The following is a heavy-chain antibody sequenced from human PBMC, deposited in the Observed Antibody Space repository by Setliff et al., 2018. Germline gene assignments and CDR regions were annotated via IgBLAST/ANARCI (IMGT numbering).Heavy chain of an antibody. CDR1: GDSISSGDDF. Sequence: PSETLSLTCTVSGDSISSGDDFWSWIRQPPGKGLEWIGYIARSGGTYYNPSLKSRVTMSVDTSENRFSLNLTSVTAADTAVYYCARDADNWGQGTLVTVSS. J-gene: IGHJ4*02. V-gene: IGHV4-30-4*08. CDR3: ARDADN. CDR2: IARSGGT.